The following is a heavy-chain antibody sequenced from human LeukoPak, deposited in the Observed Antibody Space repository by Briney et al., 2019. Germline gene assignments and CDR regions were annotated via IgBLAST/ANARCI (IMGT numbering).Heavy chain of an antibody. CDR2: ISYDGSNK. CDR1: GFTFSSYG. Sequence: GGSLRLSCAASGFTFSSYGMHWVRQAPGKGLEWVAVISYDGSNKYYADSVKGRFTISRDNSKNTLYLQMNSLRAEDTAVYYCAKFEAVLLWFGESTNFDYWGQGTLVTVSS. CDR3: AKFEAVLLWFGESTNFDY. J-gene: IGHJ4*02. D-gene: IGHD3-10*01. V-gene: IGHV3-30*18.